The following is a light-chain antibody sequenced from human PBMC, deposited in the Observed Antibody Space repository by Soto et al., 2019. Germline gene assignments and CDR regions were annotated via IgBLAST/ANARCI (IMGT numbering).Light chain of an antibody. Sequence: QSVLTQPPSVSGAPGQRVTISCTGSTSNIGAGYDVHWYQQLPGTVPKLLIYGNSNRPSGVPDRFSGSKSGTSASLAITGLQAEDEADYYCTSYAGSIWVFGGGTKLTVL. CDR1: TSNIGAGYD. CDR3: TSYAGSIWV. CDR2: GNS. V-gene: IGLV1-40*01. J-gene: IGLJ3*02.